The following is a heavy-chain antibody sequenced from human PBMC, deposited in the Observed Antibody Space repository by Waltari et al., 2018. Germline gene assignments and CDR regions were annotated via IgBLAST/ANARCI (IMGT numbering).Heavy chain of an antibody. Sequence: QVQLVQSGAEVKKPGSSVKVSCKASGGTFSSYATSWGRPAPGQGLEWMGGIIPIFGTANYAQKFQGRVTITADESTSTAYMELSSLRSEDTAVYYCAREEPVYSSSWMDVWGQGTTVTVSS. CDR3: AREEPVYSSSWMDV. CDR2: IIPIFGTA. V-gene: IGHV1-69*01. J-gene: IGHJ6*02. CDR1: GGTFSSYA. D-gene: IGHD6-13*01.